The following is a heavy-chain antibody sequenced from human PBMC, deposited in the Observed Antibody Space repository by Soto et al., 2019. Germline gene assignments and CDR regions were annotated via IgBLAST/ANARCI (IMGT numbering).Heavy chain of an antibody. J-gene: IGHJ4*02. Sequence: SETLSLTCAVPGGSISSGGYSWSWIRQPPGKGLEWIGYIYHSGSTYYNPSLKSRVTISVDRSKNQFSLKLSSVTAADTAVYYRARVTATINYYFDYWGQGTLVTVSS. CDR3: ARVTATINYYFDY. D-gene: IGHD5-12*01. CDR2: IYHSGST. CDR1: GGSISSGGYS. V-gene: IGHV4-30-2*01.